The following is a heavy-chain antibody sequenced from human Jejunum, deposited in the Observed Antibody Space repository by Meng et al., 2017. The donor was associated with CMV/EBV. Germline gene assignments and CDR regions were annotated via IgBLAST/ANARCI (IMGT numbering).Heavy chain of an antibody. J-gene: IGHJ4*02. V-gene: IGHV1-18*01. CDR1: GYTFNNYG. CDR2: ISAYNGDT. CDR3: ARVEVGITSGDY. Sequence: LGPAGGEVKKAVAYVEVLCKASGYTFNNYGITWVRQAPGQGLGWMGWISAYNGDTNYAQTLQGRVTITTDTSTSTAYMELRSLRPDDTAVYYCARVEVGITSGDYWGQGTLVTVSS. D-gene: IGHD1-26*01.